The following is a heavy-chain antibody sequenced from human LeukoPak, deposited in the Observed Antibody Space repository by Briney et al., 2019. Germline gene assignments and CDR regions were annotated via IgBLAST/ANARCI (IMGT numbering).Heavy chain of an antibody. V-gene: IGHV3-23*01. CDR2: ISGSGGST. CDR3: PKDQNVRFLSAFDI. J-gene: IGHJ3*02. Sequence: GRSLRLSCAASGFTFSSYAMSWVRQAPGKGLEWVSAISGSGGSTYYADSVKGRFTISRDNSKNTLYLQMNSLRAEDTAVYYCPKDQNVRFLSAFDIWGQGTMVTVSS. CDR1: GFTFSSYA. D-gene: IGHD3-3*01.